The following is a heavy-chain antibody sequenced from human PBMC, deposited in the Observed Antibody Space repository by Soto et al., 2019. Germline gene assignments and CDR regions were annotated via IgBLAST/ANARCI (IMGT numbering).Heavy chain of an antibody. Sequence: PGGSLRLSCAASGFTFSSYGMHWVRQAPGKGLEWVAVISYDGSNKYYADSVKGRFTISRDNSKNTLYLQMNSLRAEDTAVYYCAKEQYSSGWYVYWGQGTLVTVSS. CDR3: AKEQYSSGWYVY. J-gene: IGHJ4*02. D-gene: IGHD6-19*01. CDR2: ISYDGSNK. CDR1: GFTFSSYG. V-gene: IGHV3-30*18.